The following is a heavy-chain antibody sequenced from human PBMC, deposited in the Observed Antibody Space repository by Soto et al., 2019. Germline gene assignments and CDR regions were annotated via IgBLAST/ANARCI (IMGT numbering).Heavy chain of an antibody. V-gene: IGHV1-18*04. D-gene: IGHD3-22*01. CDR1: GYTFTTYC. Sequence: VASVKVSCKASGYTFTTYCFSWVLQAPGQGLECVGWISASNGNTHYSQKFQGRVTMTTDTSTSTAYMELRSLTSGDTAVYYCASEPIYYNDGSGYYPLGYWGQGTLVTVSS. CDR2: ISASNGNT. CDR3: ASEPIYYNDGSGYYPLGY. J-gene: IGHJ4*02.